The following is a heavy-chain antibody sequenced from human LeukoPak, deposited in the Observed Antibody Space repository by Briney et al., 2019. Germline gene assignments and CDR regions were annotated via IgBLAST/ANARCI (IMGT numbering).Heavy chain of an antibody. CDR3: ARAPHFFDTSGSRYYFDY. CDR2: IYYSGNT. V-gene: IGHV4-39*07. Sequence: SETLSLTCTVSGGSISSGSYYWGWIRQPPGKGLEWIGSIYYSGNTYHSPSLMSRVTISVDTSKNQFSLNLSSVTAADTAVYYCARAPHFFDTSGSRYYFDYWGRGALVTVSS. CDR1: GGSISSGSYY. J-gene: IGHJ4*02. D-gene: IGHD3-22*01.